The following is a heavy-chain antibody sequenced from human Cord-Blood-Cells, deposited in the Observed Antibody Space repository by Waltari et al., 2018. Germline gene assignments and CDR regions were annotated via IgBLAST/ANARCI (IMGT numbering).Heavy chain of an antibody. CDR1: GGSISSGSYY. J-gene: IGHJ4*02. CDR3: ARESPYGSGSYYFDY. CDR2: IYTSGST. V-gene: IGHV4-61*09. D-gene: IGHD3-10*01. Sequence: VQLQESGPGLVKPSQTLSLTCTVSGGSISSGSYYWSWLRPPAGKGLEWIGYIYTSGSTNYNPSLKSRVTISVDTSKNQFSLKLSSVTAADTAVYYCARESPYGSGSYYFDYWGQGTLVTVSS.